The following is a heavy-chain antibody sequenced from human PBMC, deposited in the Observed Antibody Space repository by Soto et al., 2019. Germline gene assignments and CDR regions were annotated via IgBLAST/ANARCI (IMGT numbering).Heavy chain of an antibody. D-gene: IGHD6-19*01. CDR3: SRRTSGWYFDY. V-gene: IGHV3-23*01. J-gene: IGHJ4*02. CDR2: ISGSGDST. CDR1: GFTFSSYA. Sequence: EVQLLESGGGLVQPGGSLRLSCAASGFTFSSYAMSWVRQAPGKGLEWVSVISGSGDSTYYADSVKGRFTISRDNSKKKLYLKMNSLRAEGTAVYYCSRRTSGWYFDYWGQGTLVTVSS.